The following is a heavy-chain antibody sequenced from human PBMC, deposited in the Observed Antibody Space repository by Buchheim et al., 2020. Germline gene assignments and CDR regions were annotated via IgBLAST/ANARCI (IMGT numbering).Heavy chain of an antibody. CDR2: ISSSSSTI. D-gene: IGHD5-12*01. J-gene: IGHJ5*02. CDR1: GFTFRTYS. V-gene: IGHV3-48*01. Sequence: EVQLVESGGGLVQPGGSLRLSCAASGFTFRTYSMNWVRQAPGKGLEWVSYISSSSSTIYYADSVKGRFTISRDNAKHSLYMQMNSLRAEDTALYYCARDYDRNWFDPWGQGTL. CDR3: ARDYDRNWFDP.